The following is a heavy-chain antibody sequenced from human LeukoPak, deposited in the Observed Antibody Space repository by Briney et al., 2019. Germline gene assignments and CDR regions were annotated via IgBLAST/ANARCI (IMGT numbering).Heavy chain of an antibody. CDR2: MSYDGNK. J-gene: IGHJ3*02. CDR3: ARDPLDISRWANAFDI. V-gene: IGHV3-30*03. D-gene: IGHD2-2*03. CDR1: GFTFTSYG. Sequence: PGGSLRLSCAASGFTFTSYGFHWVRQAPGKALEWVAFMSYDGNKKYGDSVKGRFTISRDNAKNTLHLQMNGLRPDDTAVYYCARDPLDISRWANAFDIWGQGTLATVSS.